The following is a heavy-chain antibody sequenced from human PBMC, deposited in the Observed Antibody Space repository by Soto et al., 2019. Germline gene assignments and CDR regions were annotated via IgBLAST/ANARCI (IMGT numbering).Heavy chain of an antibody. D-gene: IGHD3-16*01. CDR2: IYYSGST. Sequence: ASETLSLTCPVSGGSISSYYRSRIRQPPGKGLEWIGYIYYSGSTNYNPSLKSRVTISVDTSKNQFSLKLSSVTAADTAVYYCARDITLNWFDPWGQGTLVTVSS. J-gene: IGHJ5*02. CDR3: ARDITLNWFDP. V-gene: IGHV4-59*01. CDR1: GGSISSYY.